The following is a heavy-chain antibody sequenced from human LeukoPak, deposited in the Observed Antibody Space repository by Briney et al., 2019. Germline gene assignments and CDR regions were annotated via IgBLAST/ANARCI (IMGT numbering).Heavy chain of an antibody. CDR1: GFTFSSYA. V-gene: IGHV3-23*01. J-gene: IGHJ4*02. CDR3: AKAPVTSCRGAYCYPFDS. D-gene: IGHD2-21*01. CDR2: INVSGGGT. Sequence: GGSLRLSCAASGFTFSSYAMSWVRQAPGKGLEWVSAINVSGGGTYYADSVKGRFSISRDNSKNTLYLQMNSLRAEDAAVYFCAKAPVTSCRGAYCYPFDSWGQGTLVTVSS.